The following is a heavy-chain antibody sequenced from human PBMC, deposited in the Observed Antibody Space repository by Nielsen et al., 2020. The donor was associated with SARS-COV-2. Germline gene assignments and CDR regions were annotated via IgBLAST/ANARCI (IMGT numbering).Heavy chain of an antibody. Sequence: GGSLRLSCAASGFTFSSYNMNWVRQAPGKGLEWVSSISNTSNDIYYTDSVKGRYTISRDNAKNSLFLQMNSLRAEDTAVYYCARGSAPRYFQHWGQGTLVTVSS. J-gene: IGHJ1*01. D-gene: IGHD2-15*01. CDR3: ARGSAPRYFQH. CDR2: ISNTSNDI. CDR1: GFTFSSYN. V-gene: IGHV3-21*01.